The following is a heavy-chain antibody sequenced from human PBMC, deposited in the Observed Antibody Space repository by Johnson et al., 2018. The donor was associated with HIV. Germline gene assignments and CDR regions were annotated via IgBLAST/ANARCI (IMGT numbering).Heavy chain of an antibody. D-gene: IGHD3-3*01. CDR2: ISYDGSNK. V-gene: IGHV3-30-3*01. CDR1: GFTFTNYA. J-gene: IGHJ3*02. CDR3: ARCSRYYNVWSGYVDAFDI. Sequence: QVQLVESGGGVVQPGRSLRLSCAASGFTFTNYAMHWVRQAPGKGLEWVAVISYDGSNKYYADSVKGRFTISRDNSKNTLYLQMNSLRAEDTAVYYCARCSRYYNVWSGYVDAFDIWGQGTMGTVSS.